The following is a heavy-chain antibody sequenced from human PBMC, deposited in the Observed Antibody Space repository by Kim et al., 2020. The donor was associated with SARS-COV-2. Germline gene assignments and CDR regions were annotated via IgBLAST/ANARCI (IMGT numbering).Heavy chain of an antibody. CDR3: ATATALYGDYRSYYYYYGMDV. CDR1: GYNLTELS. Sequence: ASVKVSCKVSGYNLTELSMHWVRQAPGKGLERMAGFDPEDAEIIYAQKFQGRVTMTEDTSTDTAYMELSSLRSEDTAVYYCATATALYGDYRSYYYYYGMDVWGQGTTVTDSS. CDR2: FDPEDAEI. J-gene: IGHJ6*01. V-gene: IGHV1-24*01. D-gene: IGHD4-17*01.